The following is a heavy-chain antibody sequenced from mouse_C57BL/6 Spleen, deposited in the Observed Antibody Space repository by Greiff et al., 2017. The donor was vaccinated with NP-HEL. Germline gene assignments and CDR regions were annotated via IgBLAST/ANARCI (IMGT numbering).Heavy chain of an antibody. CDR1: GYTFTSYW. Sequence: VQLQQPGAELVKPGASVKLSCKASGYTFTSYWMQWVKQRPGQGLELIGEIDPSDSYTNYNQKFKGKATLTVDTSSSTAYMQLSSLTSEDSAVYYCASRGTAQGYGDYWGQGTTLTVSS. V-gene: IGHV1-50*01. CDR2: IDPSDSYT. CDR3: ASRGTAQGYGDY. D-gene: IGHD3-2*02. J-gene: IGHJ2*01.